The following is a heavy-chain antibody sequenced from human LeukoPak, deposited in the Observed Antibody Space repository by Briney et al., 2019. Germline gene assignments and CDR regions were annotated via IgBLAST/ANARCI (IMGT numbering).Heavy chain of an antibody. Sequence: ASVKVSCKASGYTFTSYGISWVRQAPGQGLEWMGWISAYNGNTNYAQKLQGRVTMTTDTSTSTAYMELRSLRSDDTAVYYCARDTPPADIWSGYYTSYYYYMDVWGKGTTVTVSS. CDR2: ISAYNGNT. V-gene: IGHV1-18*01. CDR3: ARDTPPADIWSGYYTSYYYYMDV. D-gene: IGHD3-3*01. CDR1: GYTFTSYG. J-gene: IGHJ6*03.